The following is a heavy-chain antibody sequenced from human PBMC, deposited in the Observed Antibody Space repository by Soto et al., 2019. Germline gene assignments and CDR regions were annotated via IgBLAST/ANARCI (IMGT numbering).Heavy chain of an antibody. CDR3: ARGAFRYYYGMDV. CDR2: ISSSSSYI. Sequence: PGGSLRLSCAASGFTFSSYSMNWVRQAPGKGLEWVSSISSSSSYIYYADSVKGRFTISRDNAKNSLYLQMNSLRAEDTAVYYCARGAFRYYYGMDVWGQGTTVTVSS. V-gene: IGHV3-21*01. CDR1: GFTFSSYS. J-gene: IGHJ6*02.